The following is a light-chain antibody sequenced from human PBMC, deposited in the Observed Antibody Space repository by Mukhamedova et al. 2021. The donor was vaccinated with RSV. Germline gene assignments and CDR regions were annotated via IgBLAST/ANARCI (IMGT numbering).Light chain of an antibody. V-gene: IGKV3D-20*02. J-gene: IGKJ4*01. CDR3: HQCSVRLLT. CDR1: QDVPNNY. Sequence: ASQDVPNNYVAWYQQKPGQAPRLLISFVSRRATGIPDRFSGSGSGTDFTLTISRLEPEDFAVYYCHQCSVRLLTFGGGTKVEI. CDR2: FVS.